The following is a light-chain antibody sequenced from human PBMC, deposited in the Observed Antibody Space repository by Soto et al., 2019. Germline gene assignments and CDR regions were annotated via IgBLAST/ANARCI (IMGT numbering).Light chain of an antibody. CDR1: NNDVGAFNL. V-gene: IGLV2-23*02. Sequence: QSVLTQPASVSGSPGQSITISCTGTNNDVGAFNLVSWYQQHPVKAPKLIIFGVTERPSGVSNRFSGSKSGNTASLTISGLQAEDEGDYYCCSYAGSSNVFGTGTKLTVL. CDR2: GVT. CDR3: CSYAGSSNV. J-gene: IGLJ1*01.